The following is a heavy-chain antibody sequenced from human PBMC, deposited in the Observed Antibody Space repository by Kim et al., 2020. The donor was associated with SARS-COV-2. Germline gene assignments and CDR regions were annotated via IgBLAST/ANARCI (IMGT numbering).Heavy chain of an antibody. D-gene: IGHD3-16*02. J-gene: IGHJ4*02. CDR2: MNPNSGNT. CDR3: ARGRVMITFGGVIRWPPDY. V-gene: IGHV1-8*01. CDR1: GYTFTSYD. Sequence: ASVKVSCKASGYTFTSYDINWVRQATGQGLEWMGWMNPNSGNTGYAQKFQGRVTMTRNTSISTAYMELSSLRSEDTAVYYCARGRVMITFGGVIRWPPDYWGQGTLVTVSS.